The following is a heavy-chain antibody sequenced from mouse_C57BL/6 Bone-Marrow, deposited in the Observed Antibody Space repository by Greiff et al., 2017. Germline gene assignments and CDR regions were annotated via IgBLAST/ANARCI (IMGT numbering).Heavy chain of an antibody. CDR3: ARAVPLGAVVATGDY. D-gene: IGHD1-1*01. J-gene: IGHJ2*01. CDR1: GYAFSSSW. Sequence: VQLQESGPELVKPGASVKISCKASGYAFSSSWMNWVKQRPGEGLEWIGRIYPGDGDTNYNGKFKGKATLTADKSSSTAYMQLSSLTSEDSAVYCGARAVPLGAVVATGDYWCQGTTLTVSS. V-gene: IGHV1-82*01. CDR2: IYPGDGDT.